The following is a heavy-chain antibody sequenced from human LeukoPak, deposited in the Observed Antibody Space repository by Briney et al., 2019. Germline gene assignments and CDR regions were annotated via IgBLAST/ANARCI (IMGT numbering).Heavy chain of an antibody. V-gene: IGHV1-46*01. J-gene: IGHJ4*02. CDR1: GYTFTSYY. CDR2: INPSGGST. Sequence: GASVKVSCKASGYTFTSYYMHWVRQAPGQGLEWMGIINPSGGSTSYAQKFQGRVTMTRDMSTSTVYMELSSLRSEDTAVYYCARGGMQYCSSTSCRLPPRTFDYWGQGTLVTVSS. CDR3: ARGGMQYCSSTSCRLPPRTFDY. D-gene: IGHD2-2*01.